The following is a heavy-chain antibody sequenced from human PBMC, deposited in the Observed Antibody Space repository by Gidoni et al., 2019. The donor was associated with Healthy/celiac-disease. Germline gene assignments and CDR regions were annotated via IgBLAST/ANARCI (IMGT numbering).Heavy chain of an antibody. D-gene: IGHD2-15*01. CDR2: IYWNDDK. CDR3: AHRQDMGYWGWFDP. Sequence: QITLKESGPTLVKPTQTLTLTCTFSGFSLSTSGVGVGWIRQPPGKALEWLALIYWNDDKRYSPSLKSRLTITKDTSKNQVVLTMTNMDPVDTATYYCAHRQDMGYWGWFDPWGQGTLVTVSS. CDR1: GFSLSTSGVG. V-gene: IGHV2-5*01. J-gene: IGHJ5*02.